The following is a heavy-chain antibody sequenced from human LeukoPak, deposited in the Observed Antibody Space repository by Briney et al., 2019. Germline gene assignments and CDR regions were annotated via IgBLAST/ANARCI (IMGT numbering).Heavy chain of an antibody. CDR1: GFAFYTYA. V-gene: IGHV3-23*01. Sequence: QAGGSLRLSCAASGFAFYTYAMSWVRQAPGKGLEWVSGISGGGDNRYYAVSVKGRFTISRDNAKNSLYLQMNSLRAADTAVYYCARRVHDWNWFDPWGQGTLVTVSS. J-gene: IGHJ5*02. D-gene: IGHD3-3*01. CDR2: ISGGGDNR. CDR3: ARRVHDWNWFDP.